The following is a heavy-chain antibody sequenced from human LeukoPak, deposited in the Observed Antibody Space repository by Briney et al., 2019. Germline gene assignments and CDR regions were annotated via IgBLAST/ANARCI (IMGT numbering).Heavy chain of an antibody. Sequence: PGGSLRLSCAASGFTLSTYEMNWVRQAPGKGLEWLSYISSSGGAIYYADSVKGRFTISRDNTKNSLYLQMNSLRAEDTAVYYCAREPAGQYHDNNGFLDFWGQGTLATVSS. CDR1: GFTLSTYE. J-gene: IGHJ4*02. V-gene: IGHV3-48*03. D-gene: IGHD3-22*01. CDR3: AREPAGQYHDNNGFLDF. CDR2: ISSSGGAI.